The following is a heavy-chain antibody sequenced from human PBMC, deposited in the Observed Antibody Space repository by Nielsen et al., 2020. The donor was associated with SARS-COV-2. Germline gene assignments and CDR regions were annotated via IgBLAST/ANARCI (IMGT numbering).Heavy chain of an antibody. D-gene: IGHD3-22*01. V-gene: IGHV3-33*01. CDR1: GFTFSSYG. CDR3: AREGYYYDSSGYYVDY. J-gene: IGHJ4*02. CDR2: IWYDGSNK. Sequence: GESLKISCAASGFTFSSYGMHWVRQAPGKGLEWVAVIWYDGSNKYYADSVKGRFTISRDNSKNTLYLQMNSLRAEDTAVYYCAREGYYYDSSGYYVDYWGQGTLVTVSS.